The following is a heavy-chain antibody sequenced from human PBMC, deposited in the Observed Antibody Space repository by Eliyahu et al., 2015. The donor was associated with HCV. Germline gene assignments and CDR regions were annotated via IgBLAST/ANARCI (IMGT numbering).Heavy chain of an antibody. D-gene: IGHD3-22*01. J-gene: IGHJ4*02. CDR1: GYTFTSYG. CDR3: ARDVNFRPPSRVYYYDSSGSDY. Sequence: QVQLVQSGAEVKKPGASVKVSCKASGYTFTSYGISWVRQAPGQGLEWMGWISAYNGNTNYAQKLQGRVTMTTDTSTSTAYMELRSLRSDDTAVYYCARDVNFRPPSRVYYYDSSGSDYWGQGTLVTVSS. CDR2: ISAYNGNT. V-gene: IGHV1-18*01.